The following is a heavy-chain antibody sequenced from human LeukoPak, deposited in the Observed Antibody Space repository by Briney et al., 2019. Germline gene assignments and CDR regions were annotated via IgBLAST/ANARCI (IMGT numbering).Heavy chain of an antibody. CDR2: IYSGGST. CDR1: GFTVSSSY. D-gene: IGHD5-18*01. V-gene: IGHV3-53*01. J-gene: IGHJ4*02. Sequence: GGSLRLSXAASGFTVSSSYMSWVRQAPGKGLEWVALIYSGGSTYYADSVKGRFTISRDNSKNTLYLQMNSLRPEDTAVDYCAKGYNYAYEYWGQGTLVSVSS. CDR3: AKGYNYAYEY.